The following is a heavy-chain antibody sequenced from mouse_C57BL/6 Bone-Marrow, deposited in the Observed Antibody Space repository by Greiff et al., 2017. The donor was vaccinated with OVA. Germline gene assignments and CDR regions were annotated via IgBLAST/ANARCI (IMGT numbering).Heavy chain of an antibody. CDR3: AKTGTRFAY. Sequence: QVQLKESGPGLVQPSQSLSITCTVSGFSLTSYGVHWVRQSPGKGLEWLGVIWSGGSTDYNAAFISRLSISKDNSKSQVFFKMNSLQADDTAIYCCAKTGTRFAYWGQGTLVTVSA. D-gene: IGHD4-1*01. J-gene: IGHJ3*01. CDR1: GFSLTSYG. V-gene: IGHV2-2*01. CDR2: IWSGGST.